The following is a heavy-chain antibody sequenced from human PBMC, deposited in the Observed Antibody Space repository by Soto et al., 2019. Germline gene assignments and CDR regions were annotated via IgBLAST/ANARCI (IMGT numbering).Heavy chain of an antibody. CDR1: GDTFTSYD. CDR2: MNPNSDNT. CDR3: ARDGLTGTTMRYYYGMDV. D-gene: IGHD1-7*01. J-gene: IGHJ6*02. Sequence: EASVKASCKASGDTFTSYDINWVRQATEQGLEWMGWMNPNSDNTGYAQKFQGRVTMTRNTSINTAYMELSNLRDEDTAVYYCARDGLTGTTMRYYYGMDVWGQGTTVTSP. V-gene: IGHV1-8*01.